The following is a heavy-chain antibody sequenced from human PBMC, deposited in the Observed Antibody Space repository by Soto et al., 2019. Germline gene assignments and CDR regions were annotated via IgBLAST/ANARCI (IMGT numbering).Heavy chain of an antibody. CDR1: GFTFSSYA. CDR2: ISGSGGST. J-gene: IGHJ4*02. Sequence: EVQLLESGGGLVQPGGSLRLSCVASGFTFSSYAMRWVRQAPVQGLEWVSAISGSGGSTYYANSVNCRFTISRDNSKNTLYLQMNSLRAEDTAVYYCARRGSGSYCDYWGQGTLVTVSS. D-gene: IGHD1-26*01. V-gene: IGHV3-23*01. CDR3: ARRGSGSYCDY.